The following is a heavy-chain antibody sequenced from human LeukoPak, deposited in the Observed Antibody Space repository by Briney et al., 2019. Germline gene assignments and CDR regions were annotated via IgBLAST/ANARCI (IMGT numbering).Heavy chain of an antibody. CDR2: INPSGGST. CDR3: ARSPGPYCSGGSCYEIGSY. D-gene: IGHD2-15*01. CDR1: GYTFTSYY. V-gene: IGHV1-46*01. J-gene: IGHJ4*02. Sequence: APVKVSCKASGYTFTSYYMHWVRQAPGQGLEWMGIINPSGGSTSYAQKFQGRVTMTRDTSTSTVYMELSSLRSEDTAVYYCARSPGPYCSGGSCYEIGSYWGQGTLVTVSS.